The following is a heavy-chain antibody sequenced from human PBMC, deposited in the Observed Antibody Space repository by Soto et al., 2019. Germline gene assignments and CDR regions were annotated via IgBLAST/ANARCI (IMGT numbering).Heavy chain of an antibody. D-gene: IGHD2-2*01. J-gene: IGHJ4*02. V-gene: IGHV3-21*01. Sequence: GGSLRLSCAASGFTFSSYSMNWVRQAPGKGLEWVSSISSRSSYIYYADSVKGRFTISRDNAKNSLYLQMNSLRAEDTAVYFCARDPGYCTTTTCYARYFDYWGQGTLVTVSS. CDR2: ISSRSSYI. CDR3: ARDPGYCTTTTCYARYFDY. CDR1: GFTFSSYS.